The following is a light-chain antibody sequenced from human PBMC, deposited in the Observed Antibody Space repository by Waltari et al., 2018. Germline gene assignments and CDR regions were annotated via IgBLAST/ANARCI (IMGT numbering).Light chain of an antibody. CDR3: MQGTHWPLT. V-gene: IGKV2-30*02. CDR1: QSRVHSDGNTY. J-gene: IGKJ5*01. CDR2: KVS. Sequence: QSRVHSDGNTYLNWFHQRPGKSPRRLIYKVSRRESGVPDRFSGSGSVTDFTLKISRVEAEDVGIYYCMQGTHWPLTFGQGTRLEI.